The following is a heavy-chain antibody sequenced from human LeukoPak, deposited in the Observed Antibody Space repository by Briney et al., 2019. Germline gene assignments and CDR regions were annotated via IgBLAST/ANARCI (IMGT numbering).Heavy chain of an antibody. CDR3: TRYYFDRSGYYYFDY. D-gene: IGHD3-22*01. J-gene: IGHJ4*02. V-gene: IGHV1-2*02. CDR1: GYTLTAYY. Sequence: SVQVSCKASGYTLTAYYMHWVRHAPGQRLEWMGWNTPNSDGTKYVQKLQGRVTMTRDPSISTAYMELSRLRPDDRAVYSWTRYYFDRSGYYYFDYWGQGTLVTVSS. CDR2: NTPNSDGT.